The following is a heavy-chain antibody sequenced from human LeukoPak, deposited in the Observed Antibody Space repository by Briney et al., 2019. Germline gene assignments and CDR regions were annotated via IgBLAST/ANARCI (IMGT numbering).Heavy chain of an antibody. CDR2: IFSNDEK. D-gene: IGHD3-22*01. V-gene: IGHV2-26*01. CDR1: GFSLSNARMD. J-gene: IGHJ4*02. CDR3: ARNYYDSSGYYGTNFDY. Sequence: KESGPTLVNPTETLTLTCTVSGFSLSNARMDVSWIRQPPGEALEWLAHIFSNDEKSYSTSLKSRLTISKDTSKSQVVLTMTNMDPVDTATYYCARNYYDSSGYYGTNFDYWGQGTLVTVSS.